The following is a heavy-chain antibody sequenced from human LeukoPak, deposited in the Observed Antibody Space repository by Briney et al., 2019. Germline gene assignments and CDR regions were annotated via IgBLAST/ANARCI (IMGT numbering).Heavy chain of an antibody. CDR1: EFTFTTYG. Sequence: GGSLRLSCAASEFTFTTYGMHWVRQAPGKGLEWVAFIYYDGSNIYYADYVKGRFTISRDISENTLYLQMNSLRAEDTAVYYCAKDFDIWGQETMVTVSS. V-gene: IGHV3-30*02. CDR3: AKDFDI. CDR2: IYYDGSNI. J-gene: IGHJ3*02.